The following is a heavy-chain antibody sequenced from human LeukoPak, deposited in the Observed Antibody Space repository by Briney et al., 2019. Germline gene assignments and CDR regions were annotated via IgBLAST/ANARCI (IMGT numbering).Heavy chain of an antibody. Sequence: PGGSLRLSCEASGFTFSLYWMSWVRQAPGKGLEWVANIKQDGSEKYYVDSVKGRFTISRDNPKNSLYLQMNSLRADDTAVYYCARDGDTSGYTDWGQGTLVTVSS. V-gene: IGHV3-7*01. CDR1: GFTFSLYW. J-gene: IGHJ4*02. CDR3: ARDGDTSGYTD. D-gene: IGHD3-22*01. CDR2: IKQDGSEK.